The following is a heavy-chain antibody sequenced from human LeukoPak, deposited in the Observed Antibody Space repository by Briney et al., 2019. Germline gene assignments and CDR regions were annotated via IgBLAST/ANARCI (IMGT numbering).Heavy chain of an antibody. J-gene: IGHJ6*03. V-gene: IGHV4-39*07. CDR3: ARDLRFLEWFGGYYMDV. D-gene: IGHD3-3*01. CDR1: DGSISSSSYY. CDR2: IYYSGST. Sequence: SETLSLTCTVSDGSISSSSYYWGWIRQPPGKGLEWIGSIYYSGSTYYNPSLKSRVTISVDTSKNQFSLKLSSVTAADTAVYYCARDLRFLEWFGGYYMDVWGKGTTVTVSS.